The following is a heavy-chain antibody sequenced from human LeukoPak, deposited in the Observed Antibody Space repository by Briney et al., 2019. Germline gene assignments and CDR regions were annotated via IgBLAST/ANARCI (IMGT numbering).Heavy chain of an antibody. Sequence: GGSLRLSCSVSGFTFSTYVMHWVRQAPGKGLEYVSAISSNGDNTYYADSVKGRFTISRDNSKNTLYLQVSSLRADDTAVYYCVRGTGYWGQGTLVTVSS. V-gene: IGHV3-64D*06. CDR2: ISSNGDNT. J-gene: IGHJ4*02. CDR1: GFTFSTYV. CDR3: VRGTGY.